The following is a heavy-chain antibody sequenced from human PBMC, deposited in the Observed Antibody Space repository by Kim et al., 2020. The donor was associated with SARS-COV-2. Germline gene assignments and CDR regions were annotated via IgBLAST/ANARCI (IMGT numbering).Heavy chain of an antibody. J-gene: IGHJ4*02. Sequence: GGSLRLSCAASGFTFSSYWMHWVRQAPGKGLVWVSRINSDGSSTSYADSVKGRFTISRDNAKNTLYLQMNSLRAEDTAVYYCAREKVDIVATRRNPFDYWGQGTLVTVSS. CDR2: INSDGSST. CDR3: AREKVDIVATRRNPFDY. CDR1: GFTFSSYW. V-gene: IGHV3-74*01. D-gene: IGHD5-12*01.